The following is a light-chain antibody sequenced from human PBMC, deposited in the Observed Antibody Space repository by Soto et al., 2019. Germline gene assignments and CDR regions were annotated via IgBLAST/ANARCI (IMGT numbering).Light chain of an antibody. CDR3: QQYNNWPFS. V-gene: IGKV3-15*01. CDR1: QGVTTN. CDR2: DVS. Sequence: IVMTQSPATLSLSPGERATLSCRAGQGVTTNFAWYQQRSGQSPRLLSYDVSIRATGVPARFSGTGSETEFTLTISGLKSEDSAIYFCQQYNNWPFSFGQGTRLEIK. J-gene: IGKJ5*01.